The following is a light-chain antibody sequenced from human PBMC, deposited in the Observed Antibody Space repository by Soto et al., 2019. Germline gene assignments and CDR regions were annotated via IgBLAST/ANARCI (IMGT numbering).Light chain of an antibody. CDR2: GAS. CDR3: QQYGSSPLT. J-gene: IGKJ4*01. V-gene: IGKV3-20*01. Sequence: EIVLTQSPGTLSLSPGERATLSCRASQSVSSSYLAWYQQKPGQAPRLLIYGASSRATGIPDRFSGSGSGTDSTLTISRLEPEDFALYYCQQYGSSPLTFAGGTKVEIK. CDR1: QSVSSSY.